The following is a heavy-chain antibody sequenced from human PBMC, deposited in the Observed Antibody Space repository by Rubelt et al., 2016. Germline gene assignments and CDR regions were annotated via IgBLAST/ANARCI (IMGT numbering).Heavy chain of an antibody. J-gene: IGHJ4*02. CDR1: GGSFSGYY. Sequence: QMQLQQWGAGLLKSSETLSLTCAVYGGSFSGYYWSWIRQPPGRGLEWIGEINHGGRTNYNPSLKSRVTTSVDASQNQFSLKLSSVTAADTAVYYCARAASSYGGNPLFDNWGQGTLVTVSS. V-gene: IGHV4-34*01. D-gene: IGHD4-23*01. CDR2: INHGGRT. CDR3: ARAASSYGGNPLFDN.